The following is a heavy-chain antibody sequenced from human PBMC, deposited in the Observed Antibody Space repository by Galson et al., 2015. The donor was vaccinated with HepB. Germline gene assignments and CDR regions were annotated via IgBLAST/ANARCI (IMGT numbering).Heavy chain of an antibody. J-gene: IGHJ5*02. Sequence: SLRLSCAASAFTFSSFTMHWVRQAPGKGLEWVAAVSPDGRNTYYADSVKGRFTISRDNSENTLYLQMNSLRPEDTAVYHCARKATVTEHYQWFDPGGQGPLLTVSS. CDR3: ARKATVTEHYQWFDP. CDR1: AFTFSSFT. D-gene: IGHD4-17*01. CDR2: VSPDGRNT. V-gene: IGHV3-30*04.